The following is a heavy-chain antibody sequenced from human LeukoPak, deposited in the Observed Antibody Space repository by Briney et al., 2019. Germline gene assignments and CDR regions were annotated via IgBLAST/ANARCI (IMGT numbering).Heavy chain of an antibody. V-gene: IGHV3-21*01. J-gene: IGHJ4*02. CDR2: ISSSSSYI. D-gene: IGHD1-14*01. Sequence: PGGSLRLSCAASGFTFSSYSMNWVRQAPGKGLEWVSSISSSSSYIYYADSVKGRFTISRDNTKNSVYLQMSSLRAEDTAVYYCAREVWGPEYWGQGXLXTVSS. CDR3: AREVWGPEY. CDR1: GFTFSSYS.